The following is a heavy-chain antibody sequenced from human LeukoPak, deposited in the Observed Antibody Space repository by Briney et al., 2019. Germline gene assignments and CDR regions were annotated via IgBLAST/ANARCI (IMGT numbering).Heavy chain of an antibody. V-gene: IGHV4-59*01. Sequence: SETLSLTCTVSGGSISSYYWSWIRQPPGKGLEWIGYIYYSGSTNYNPSLKSRVTISVDTSKNQFSLKLSSVTAADTAVYYCARSIIYGSLYYFDYWGQGILVTVSS. CDR1: GGSISSYY. J-gene: IGHJ4*02. D-gene: IGHD4-17*01. CDR3: ARSIIYGSLYYFDY. CDR2: IYYSGST.